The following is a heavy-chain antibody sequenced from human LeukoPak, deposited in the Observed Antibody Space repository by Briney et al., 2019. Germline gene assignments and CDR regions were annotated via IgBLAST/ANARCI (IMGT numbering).Heavy chain of an antibody. D-gene: IGHD3-22*01. V-gene: IGHV3-64*04. CDR3: VKGGLTYYDD. CDR1: GFTFSSYA. CDR2: ISINGGST. J-gene: IGHJ4*02. Sequence: RGSLRLSCSASGFTFSSYAMHWVRQAPGEGLEYVSGISINGGSTDYADSVKGRFTISRDNAKNTLYLQMNSLRAEDTAIYYCVKGGLTYYDDWGQGTLVTVSS.